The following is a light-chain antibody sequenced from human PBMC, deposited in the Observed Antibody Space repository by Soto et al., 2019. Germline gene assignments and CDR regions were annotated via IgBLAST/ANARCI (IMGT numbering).Light chain of an antibody. Sequence: DIQMTQSPSTLSASVGARVTIPCRASQSISSWLAWYQQKPGKAPKLLIYDASSLESGVPSRFSGSGSGTDFTLTSSSLQPDDFATYYCQQYNSYSLTFGQGTRLEIK. CDR2: DAS. CDR3: QQYNSYSLT. V-gene: IGKV1-5*01. J-gene: IGKJ5*01. CDR1: QSISSW.